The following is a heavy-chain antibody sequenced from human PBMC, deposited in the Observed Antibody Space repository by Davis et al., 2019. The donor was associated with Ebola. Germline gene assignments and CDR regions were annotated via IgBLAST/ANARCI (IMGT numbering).Heavy chain of an antibody. D-gene: IGHD3-3*01. V-gene: IGHV3-30*18. CDR2: ISYDGNNK. J-gene: IGHJ6*04. Sequence: GESLKISCAASGFTFSSYGMHWVRQAPGKGLEWLAVISYDGNNKYYGDSVKGRFTISRDNSKNTLYLQMNSLRAEDTAVYYCAKSGLSFGVVKYHYGMDVWGKGTTVTVSS. CDR3: AKSGLSFGVVKYHYGMDV. CDR1: GFTFSSYG.